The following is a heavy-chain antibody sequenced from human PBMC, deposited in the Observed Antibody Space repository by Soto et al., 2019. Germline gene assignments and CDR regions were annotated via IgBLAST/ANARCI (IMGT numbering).Heavy chain of an antibody. CDR1: GFTFSSYW. V-gene: IGHV3-74*01. CDR3: ARGGLDGDYYYGMDV. J-gene: IGHJ6*02. D-gene: IGHD4-17*01. Sequence: GGSLRLSCAASGFTFSSYWMHWVRQAPGKGLVWVSRINSDGSSTSYADSVKGRFTISRDNAKNTLYLQMNSLRAEDTAVYYCARGGLDGDYYYGMDVWGQGTTVTVSS. CDR2: INSDGSST.